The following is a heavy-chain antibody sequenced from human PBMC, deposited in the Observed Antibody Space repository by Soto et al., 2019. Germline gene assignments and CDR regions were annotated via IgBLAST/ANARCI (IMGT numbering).Heavy chain of an antibody. CDR3: AKDAPGSGWLSDY. J-gene: IGHJ4*02. Sequence: GGSLRLSCAASGFTFSIYAISWVRQAPGKGLEWVSTIGGSGGGTSYADFVRGRFTISRDNSKNTLYLQMNSLRAEDTAVYYCAKDAPGSGWLSDYWGQGTLVTVSS. V-gene: IGHV3-23*01. CDR2: IGGSGGGT. CDR1: GFTFSIYA. D-gene: IGHD3-22*01.